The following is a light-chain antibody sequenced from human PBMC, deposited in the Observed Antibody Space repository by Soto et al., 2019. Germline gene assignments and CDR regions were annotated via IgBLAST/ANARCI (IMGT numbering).Light chain of an antibody. CDR2: SDN. CDR1: SSNIGGNS. J-gene: IGLJ3*02. V-gene: IGLV1-44*01. Sequence: QSVLTQPPSASGTPGQRVTISCSGSSSNIGGNSVYWYQQLPGAAPNLLISSDNQRPSGVPDRFSGSKSGTSASLAISGLQSEDEADYYCAAWDDSLNGPVFGGGTKLTVL. CDR3: AAWDDSLNGPV.